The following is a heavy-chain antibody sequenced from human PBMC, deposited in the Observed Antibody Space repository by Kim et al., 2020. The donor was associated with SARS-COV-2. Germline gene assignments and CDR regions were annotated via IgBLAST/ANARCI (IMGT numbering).Heavy chain of an antibody. D-gene: IGHD1-1*01. J-gene: IGHJ4*02. CDR3: TRGGRPGVRTDY. CDR2: IIAASDYI. CDR1: GFTFSSQS. V-gene: IGHV3-21*01. Sequence: GGSLRLSCAASGFTFSSQSMNWVRQAPGKGLEWVSSIIAASDYIFYADSVKGRFTISRDNAKRSLFLQMNCLRAEDTALYYCTRGGRPGVRTDYWGQGTLVPGSS.